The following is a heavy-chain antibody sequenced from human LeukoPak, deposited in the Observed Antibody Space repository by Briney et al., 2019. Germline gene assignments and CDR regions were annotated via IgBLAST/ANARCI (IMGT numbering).Heavy chain of an antibody. V-gene: IGHV3-13*04. CDR2: IATAGDT. D-gene: IGHD3-10*01. J-gene: IGHJ3*02. Sequence: GGSLRLSCAASGFTFSGYDMHWVRQAPGKGLEWVSGIATAGDTYYPGSVKGRFTISRENAKNSLYLQMNSLRAGDTAVYYCARMGITMDAFDIWGQGTMVTVSS. CDR1: GFTFSGYD. CDR3: ARMGITMDAFDI.